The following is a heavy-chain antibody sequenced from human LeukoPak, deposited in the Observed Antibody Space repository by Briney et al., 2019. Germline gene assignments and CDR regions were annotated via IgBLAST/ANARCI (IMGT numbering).Heavy chain of an antibody. CDR3: ARGYYYGSGSYYKGIEFDY. J-gene: IGHJ4*02. CDR1: GFTFSNYW. CDR2: IYHSGST. D-gene: IGHD3-10*01. Sequence: GSLRLSCAASGFTFSNYWMHWVRQVPGKGLEWIGSIYHSGSTYYNPSLKSRVTISVDTSKNQFSLKLSSVTAADTAVYYCARGYYYGSGSYYKGIEFDYWGQGTLVTVSS. V-gene: IGHV4-38-2*01.